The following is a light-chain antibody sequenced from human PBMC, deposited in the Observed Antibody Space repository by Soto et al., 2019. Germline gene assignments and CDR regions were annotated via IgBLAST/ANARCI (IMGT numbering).Light chain of an antibody. CDR1: QSIRSW. Sequence: DIQMTQYTSTLSASVGDRVTITCRASQSIRSWLAWYQQKPGKAPRLLIYKASSLESGVPSRFSGSGSGTEFTLTISSLQPDDSATYYCQQYDSYCTFGGGTKVDFK. CDR2: KAS. V-gene: IGKV1-5*03. CDR3: QQYDSYCT. J-gene: IGKJ4*01.